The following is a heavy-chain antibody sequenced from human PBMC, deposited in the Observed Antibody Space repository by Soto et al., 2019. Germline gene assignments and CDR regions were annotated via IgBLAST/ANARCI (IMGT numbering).Heavy chain of an antibody. V-gene: IGHV4-31*03. Sequence: QVQLQESGPGLVKPSQTLTLTCTVSGGSISSGSFYWSWIRQHPGKGLEWIGHISDSGISYYNPSLESRVTISVDTSKNQFSLKLSAVTAADTAVYFCARTTFYDIFTAYYSLFDYWGQGTLVTVSS. CDR1: GGSISSGSFY. CDR3: ARTTFYDIFTAYYSLFDY. D-gene: IGHD3-9*01. CDR2: ISDSGIS. J-gene: IGHJ4*02.